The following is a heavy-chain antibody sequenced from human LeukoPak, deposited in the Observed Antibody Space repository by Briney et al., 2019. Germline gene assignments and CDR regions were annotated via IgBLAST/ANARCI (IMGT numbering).Heavy chain of an antibody. V-gene: IGHV4-39*01. CDR3: ARHRTGSYPVGFDP. J-gene: IGHJ5*02. Sequence: PGGSLRLSCAASGFTFSSYAMSRVRQAPGKGLEWIGSIYYSGSTYYNPSFKSRVTISVDTSKNQFSLKLSSVTAADTAVYYCARHRTGSYPVGFDPWGQGTLVTVSS. D-gene: IGHD1-26*01. CDR1: GFTFSSYA. CDR2: IYYSGST.